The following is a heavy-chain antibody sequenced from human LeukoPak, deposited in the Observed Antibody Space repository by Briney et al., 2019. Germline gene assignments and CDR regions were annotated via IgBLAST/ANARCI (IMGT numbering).Heavy chain of an antibody. D-gene: IGHD4-23*01. CDR1: GGTFSSHD. V-gene: IGHV1-69*13. J-gene: IGHJ4*02. CDR2: ITPMFGTA. CDR3: ARGWLAETTVVTPYNY. Sequence: ASVKVSCKASGGTFSSHDISWVRQAPGQGLEWMGGITPMFGTAVYAQKFQGRVTITAVESMSTAYMELSSLRSEDTAIYYCARGWLAETTVVTPYNYWGQGTLVTVSP.